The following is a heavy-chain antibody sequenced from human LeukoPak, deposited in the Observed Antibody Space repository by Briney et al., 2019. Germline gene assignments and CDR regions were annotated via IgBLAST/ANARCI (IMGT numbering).Heavy chain of an antibody. Sequence: PGGSLRLSCTASGFTFSSYGMHWVRQAPGKGLEWVAVIWYDGSNKYYADSVRGRFTISRDNSKNTLYLQMNSLRAEDTAVYYCAKARDYDILTGYPLNFDYWGQGTLVTVSS. CDR2: IWYDGSNK. CDR3: AKARDYDILTGYPLNFDY. CDR1: GFTFSSYG. J-gene: IGHJ4*02. D-gene: IGHD3-9*01. V-gene: IGHV3-30*02.